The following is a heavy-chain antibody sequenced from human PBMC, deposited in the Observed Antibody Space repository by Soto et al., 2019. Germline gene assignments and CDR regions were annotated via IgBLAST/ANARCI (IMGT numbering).Heavy chain of an antibody. CDR2: IYYSGST. V-gene: IGHV4-59*01. Sequence: SETLSLTCTVSGGSISSYYWSWIRQPPGKGLEWIGYIYYSGSTNYNPSLKSRVTISVDTSKNQFSLKLSSVTAADTAVYYCARDPNTTMAPYNWFDPWGQGTLVTVSS. CDR3: ARDPNTTMAPYNWFDP. CDR1: GGSISSYY. D-gene: IGHD5-18*01. J-gene: IGHJ5*02.